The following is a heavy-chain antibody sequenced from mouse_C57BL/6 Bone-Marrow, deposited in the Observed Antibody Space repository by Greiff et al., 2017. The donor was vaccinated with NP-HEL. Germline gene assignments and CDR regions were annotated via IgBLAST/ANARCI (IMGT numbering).Heavy chain of an antibody. J-gene: IGHJ4*01. D-gene: IGHD2-4*01. Sequence: PLQQSGTVLARPGASVKMSCKTSGYTFTSYWMHWVKQRPGQGLEWIGAIYPGNSDTSYNQKFKGKAKLTAVTSASTAYMELSSLTNEDSAVYYCTRSPIYYDYLYAMDYWGQGTSVTVSS. CDR3: TRSPIYYDYLYAMDY. V-gene: IGHV1-5*01. CDR2: IYPGNSDT. CDR1: GYTFTSYW.